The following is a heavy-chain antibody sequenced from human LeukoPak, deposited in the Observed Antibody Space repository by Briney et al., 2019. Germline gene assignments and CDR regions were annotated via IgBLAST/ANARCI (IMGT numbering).Heavy chain of an antibody. CDR1: GGSISSSRYY. J-gene: IGHJ4*02. CDR3: STGMLRGLDPVFLDY. D-gene: IGHD3-10*01. Sequence: PSETLSLTCTVSGGSISSSRYYWGWIRQPPGRGLEWIGSIYYSGSTYYNPSLKSRVTISLDTSKNQFSLNLRSVTAADTAVYYCSTGMLRGLDPVFLDYWGQGTLVTVSS. CDR2: IYYSGST. V-gene: IGHV4-39*07.